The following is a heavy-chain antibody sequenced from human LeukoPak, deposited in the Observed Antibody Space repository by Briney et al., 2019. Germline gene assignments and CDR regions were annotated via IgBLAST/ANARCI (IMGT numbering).Heavy chain of an antibody. CDR3: ARGNGKVATEKAFWAY. J-gene: IGHJ4*02. CDR2: IYSSGST. D-gene: IGHD5-12*01. V-gene: IGHV4-59*08. CDR1: GGSITNYY. Sequence: SETLSLTCTVSGGSITNYYWSWIRQPPGKGLEWIGYIYSSGSTNYNPSLESRVTISVDTSRNRFSLKLSSVTAADTAVYYCARGNGKVATEKAFWAYWGQGTLVTVSS.